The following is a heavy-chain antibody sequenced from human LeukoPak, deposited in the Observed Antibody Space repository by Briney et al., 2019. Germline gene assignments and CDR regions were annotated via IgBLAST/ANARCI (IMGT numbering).Heavy chain of an antibody. D-gene: IGHD3-22*01. V-gene: IGHV4-59*01. CDR3: VRNYDSSGYTAFGY. CDR1: GGSISGYY. Sequence: SETLSLTCTVSGGSISGYYWSWIRQPPGKGLEWIGHIYSSGSTNYNPSLKSRVTISVDTSKNQFSLKLSSLTAAETAVYYCVRNYDSSGYTAFGYWGRGTLLTVSS. J-gene: IGHJ4*02. CDR2: IYSSGST.